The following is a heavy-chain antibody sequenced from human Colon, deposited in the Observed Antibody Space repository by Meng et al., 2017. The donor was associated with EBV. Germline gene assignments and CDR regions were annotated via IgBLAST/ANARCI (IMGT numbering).Heavy chain of an antibody. D-gene: IGHD2/OR15-2a*01. Sequence: QVKRCESGAEGKKPGSVVKLACKTCGGFFSTYTFRWVRQAPGKGLEWMGGLIPVLNKAKSAPRFQDRVTFTADETTTTAYMELSSLTFEDTAVYFCARGRGNQPLFDFWGQGTPVTVSS. CDR3: ARGRGNQPLFDF. CDR1: GGFFSTYT. V-gene: IGHV1-69*10. J-gene: IGHJ4*02. CDR2: LIPVLNKA.